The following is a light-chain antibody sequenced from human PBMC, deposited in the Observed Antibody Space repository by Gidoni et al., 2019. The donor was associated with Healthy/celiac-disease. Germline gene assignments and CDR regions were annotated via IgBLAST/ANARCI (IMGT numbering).Light chain of an antibody. CDR1: QSVSRY. Sequence: EVVLTQSPATLSWPPGERATLSCRASQSVSRYLAWYQQKPRHAPRLLIYDVSNRATGIPARFSGSGCGTDFTRTISSLEHEDFALYYCQQRSNWLIFGGGTKVEIK. CDR2: DVS. J-gene: IGKJ4*01. CDR3: QQRSNWLI. V-gene: IGKV3-11*01.